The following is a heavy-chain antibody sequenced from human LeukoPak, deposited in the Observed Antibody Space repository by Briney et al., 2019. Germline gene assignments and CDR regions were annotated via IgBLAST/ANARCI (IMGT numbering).Heavy chain of an antibody. D-gene: IGHD3-16*01. Sequence: SETLSLTCTVSGYSISSGYYWGWIRPPPGKGLEWIGSIYHSGSTYYNPSLKSRVTISVDTSKNQFSLKLSSVTAADTAVYYCARVGGGARDYWGQGTLVTVSS. J-gene: IGHJ4*02. V-gene: IGHV4-38-2*02. CDR2: IYHSGST. CDR1: GYSISSGYY. CDR3: ARVGGGARDY.